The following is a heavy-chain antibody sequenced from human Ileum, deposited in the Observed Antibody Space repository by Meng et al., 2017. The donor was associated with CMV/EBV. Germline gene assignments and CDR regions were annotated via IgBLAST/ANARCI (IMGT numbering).Heavy chain of an antibody. Sequence: SETLSLTCTVSGYSINSGSSWGWIRQPPGGGLEWIGSIYRSGSTYHNPSLKSRVTISVDTSRNQFSLKLSSVTAADTAVYYCARDCGSTSCYNGGYYHYYGMDVWGQGTMVTVSS. V-gene: IGHV4-38-2*02. CDR1: GYSINSGSS. CDR3: ARDCGSTSCYNGGYYHYYGMDV. CDR2: IYRSGST. J-gene: IGHJ6*02. D-gene: IGHD2-2*02.